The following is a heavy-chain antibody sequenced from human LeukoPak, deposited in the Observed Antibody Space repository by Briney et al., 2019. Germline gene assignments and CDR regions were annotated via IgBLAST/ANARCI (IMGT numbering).Heavy chain of an antibody. CDR1: GGFISSYY. J-gene: IGHJ3*02. D-gene: IGHD3-10*01. V-gene: IGHV4-59*08. Sequence: SETLSLTCTVWGGFISSYYWSWIREPTGKGVEWLGYMYYSWSTNYTPSLKSRVPISVDTSTHQFSLKLSSVTAADTAVYYCARFSMVRGPAHSSAFDIWGHATMVTVSS. CDR3: ARFSMVRGPAHSSAFDI. CDR2: MYYSWST.